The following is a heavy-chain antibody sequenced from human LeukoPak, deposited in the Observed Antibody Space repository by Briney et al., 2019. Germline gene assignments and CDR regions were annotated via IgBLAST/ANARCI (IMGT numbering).Heavy chain of an antibody. CDR2: ISSSSSYI. CDR1: EFSVGSNY. J-gene: IGHJ5*02. D-gene: IGHD2-15*01. CDR3: AREYCSGGSCYSP. Sequence: GGSLRLSCAASEFSVGSNYMTWVRQAPGKGLEWVSSISSSSSYIYYADSVKGRFTISRDNAKNSLYLQMNSLRAEDTAVYYCAREYCSGGSCYSPWGQGTLVTVSS. V-gene: IGHV3-21*01.